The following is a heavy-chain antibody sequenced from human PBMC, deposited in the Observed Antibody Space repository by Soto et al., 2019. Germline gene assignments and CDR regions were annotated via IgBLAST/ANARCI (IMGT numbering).Heavy chain of an antibody. D-gene: IGHD5-12*01. CDR1: GYTFFTYD. CDR2: ISTYSGDT. CDR3: ARHHGPTTSENWFDP. V-gene: IGHV1-18*01. J-gene: IGHJ5*02. Sequence: ASVKVSCKASGYTFFTYDISWVRQAPGQGLEWMGWISTYSGDTKYAQKFQGRVTMTTDTSTTTAYLELRSLRSDDTAVYYCARHHGPTTSENWFDPWGQRTRVVVSS.